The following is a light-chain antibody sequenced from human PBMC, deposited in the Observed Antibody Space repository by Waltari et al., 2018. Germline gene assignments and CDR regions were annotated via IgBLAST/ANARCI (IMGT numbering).Light chain of an antibody. Sequence: QSALTQPPSASGSPGQSVTIPCTGTTSDVVGYNHVSWYQQHPGKAPKLIISDVTQRPPGVPDRFSASKSGNTASLTVSGLQAEDEADYYCSSYAGNSVVFGGGTKLTVL. CDR3: SSYAGNSVV. CDR2: DVT. J-gene: IGLJ2*01. V-gene: IGLV2-8*01. CDR1: TSDVVGYNH.